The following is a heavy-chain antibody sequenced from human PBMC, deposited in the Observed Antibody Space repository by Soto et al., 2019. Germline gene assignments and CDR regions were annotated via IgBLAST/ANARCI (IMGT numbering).Heavy chain of an antibody. V-gene: IGHV4-4*07. CDR3: ARDGRRIAVAGRLGFDP. Sequence: QVQLQESGPGLVKPSETLSLTCTVSGGSISSYYWSWIRQPAGQGLEWLGRIYTSGSTNYNPSLKSRVTMSVDTSKNQFPRKLSSVSAADTAVYYCARDGRRIAVAGRLGFDPWGQGTLVTVSS. J-gene: IGHJ5*02. D-gene: IGHD6-19*01. CDR2: IYTSGST. CDR1: GGSISSYY.